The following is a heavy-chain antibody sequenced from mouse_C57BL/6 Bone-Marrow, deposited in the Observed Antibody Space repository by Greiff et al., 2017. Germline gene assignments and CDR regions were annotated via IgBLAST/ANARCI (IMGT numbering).Heavy chain of an antibody. CDR3: TWYDYDGAWFAY. CDR2: IRLKSDNYAT. Sequence: EVQRVESGGGLVQPGGSMKLSCVASGFTFSNYWMNWVRQSPEKGLEWVAQIRLKSDNYATHYAESVKGRFTISRYDSKSSVYLQRNNLRAEDTVIYCGTWYDYDGAWFAYWGQGTLVTVSA. D-gene: IGHD2-4*01. J-gene: IGHJ3*01. V-gene: IGHV6-3*01. CDR1: GFTFSNYW.